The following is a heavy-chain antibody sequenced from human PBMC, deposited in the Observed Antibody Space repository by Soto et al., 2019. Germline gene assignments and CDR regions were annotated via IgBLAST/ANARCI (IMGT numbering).Heavy chain of an antibody. J-gene: IGHJ4*02. CDR3: ARDGSWELAYYFDY. Sequence: LSLTRTVSGGSISSYYWSWFRQPAGKGLEWIVRIYTSGSTNYNPSLKSRVTLSVDTSKNQFSLKLSSVTAADTAVYYCARDGSWELAYYFDYWGQGTLVTVSS. V-gene: IGHV4-4*07. CDR2: IYTSGST. CDR1: GGSISSYY. D-gene: IGHD1-26*01.